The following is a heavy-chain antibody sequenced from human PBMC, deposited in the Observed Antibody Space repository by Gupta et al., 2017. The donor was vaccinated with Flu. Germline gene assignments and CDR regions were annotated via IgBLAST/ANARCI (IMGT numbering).Heavy chain of an antibody. J-gene: IGHJ4*02. CDR1: GFTFNSYS. V-gene: IGHV3-21*01. D-gene: IGHD2-15*01. Sequence: LSCSASGFTFNSYSMSWVRQSPGKGLECVASISSTASHIFYADSVKGRFTISRDNAKNSLDLQMNSLRAEDTAVYYCARVFSGNDYWGQGTLVTVSS. CDR3: ARVFSGNDY. CDR2: ISSTASHI.